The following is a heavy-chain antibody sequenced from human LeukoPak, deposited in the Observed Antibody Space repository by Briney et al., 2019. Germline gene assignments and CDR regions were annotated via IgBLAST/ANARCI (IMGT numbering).Heavy chain of an antibody. CDR3: TRVTSEFGWRWLVYWGFDY. Sequence: GGSLGLSCAASGFTFSSYNINWVRQAPGKGLEWVGFIRSKAYGGTTEYAASVKGRFTSSRDDSKSIAYLQMNSLTTEDTAVYYCTRVTSEFGWRWLVYWGFDYWGQGTLVTVSS. CDR2: IRSKAYGGTT. D-gene: IGHD6-19*01. CDR1: GFTFSSYN. V-gene: IGHV3-49*04. J-gene: IGHJ4*02.